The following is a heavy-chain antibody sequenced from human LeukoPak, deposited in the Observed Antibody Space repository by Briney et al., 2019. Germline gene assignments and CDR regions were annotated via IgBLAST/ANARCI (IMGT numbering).Heavy chain of an antibody. V-gene: IGHV1-69*01. CDR1: GGTFSSYA. CDR3: ARGREIVGPNTPPYYYYYMDV. Sequence: SVKLSCKASGGTFSSYAISLVRLAPGQGLEWMGGIIPIVGTANYAQKFQGRVTITADESTSTAYMELSSLRSEDTAVYYCARGREIVGPNTPPYYYYYMDVWGKGTTVTISS. J-gene: IGHJ6*03. CDR2: IIPIVGTA. D-gene: IGHD1-26*01.